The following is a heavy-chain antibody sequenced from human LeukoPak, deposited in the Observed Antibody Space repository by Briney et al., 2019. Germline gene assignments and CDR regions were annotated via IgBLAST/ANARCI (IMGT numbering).Heavy chain of an antibody. D-gene: IGHD3-22*01. Sequence: PGGSLRLSCAASGFTFSSYSMNWVRQAPGKGLEWVSYISSSSSTIYYADSVKGRFTISRDNAKNSLYLQMNSLRAEDTAVYHCARDGPPSYYYDSSGYYGMWDWGQGTLVTVSS. J-gene: IGHJ4*02. CDR3: ARDGPPSYYYDSSGYYGMWD. V-gene: IGHV3-48*01. CDR2: ISSSSSTI. CDR1: GFTFSSYS.